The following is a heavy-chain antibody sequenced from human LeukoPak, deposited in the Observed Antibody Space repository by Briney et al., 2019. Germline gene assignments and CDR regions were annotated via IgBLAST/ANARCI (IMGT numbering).Heavy chain of an antibody. CDR3: ATARQYSNSWCSDY. V-gene: IGHV3-30*03. Sequence: GGSLRLTCAASGFTFRSYGMHWVRQAPGKGLEWVAVISYDGSNKYYADSVKGRFTISRDNSKNTLYLQMNSLRAEDTAVYYCATARQYSNSWCSDYWGQGTLVTVSS. CDR2: ISYDGSNK. CDR1: GFTFRSYG. J-gene: IGHJ4*02. D-gene: IGHD6-13*01.